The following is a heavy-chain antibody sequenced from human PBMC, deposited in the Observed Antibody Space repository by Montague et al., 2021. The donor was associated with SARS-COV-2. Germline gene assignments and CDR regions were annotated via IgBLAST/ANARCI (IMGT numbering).Heavy chain of an antibody. Sequence: SETLSLTCAGDVDSIRGRVSCRWGVHKPPLKGREWIGSVHYSGRTNYNPSLKSRVTMPVDTSKNQFSLELRSVTAADTAVYYCARLGFVELWLNLGWFDPWGQGTLVTVSS. J-gene: IGHJ5*02. D-gene: IGHD3-16*02. CDR2: VHYSGRT. CDR3: ARLGFVELWLNLGWFDP. CDR1: VDSIRGRVSC. V-gene: IGHV4-39*01.